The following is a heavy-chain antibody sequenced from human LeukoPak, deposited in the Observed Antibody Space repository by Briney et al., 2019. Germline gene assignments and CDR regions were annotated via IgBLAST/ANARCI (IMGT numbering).Heavy chain of an antibody. V-gene: IGHV4-38-2*02. D-gene: IGHD3-10*01. CDR2: IYHSGST. CDR3: ARHSQGSGSYYGRYFDY. J-gene: IGHJ4*02. CDR1: DYSISSGYY. Sequence: SETLSLTCTVSDYSISSGYYWGWIRQPPGKGLEWIGSIYHSGSTYYNPSLKGRVTISVDTSKNQFSLKLSSVTAADTAVYYCARHSQGSGSYYGRYFDYWGQGTLVTVSS.